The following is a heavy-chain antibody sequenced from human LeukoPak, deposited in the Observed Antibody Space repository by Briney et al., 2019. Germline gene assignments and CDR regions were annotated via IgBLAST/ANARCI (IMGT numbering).Heavy chain of an antibody. D-gene: IGHD2/OR15-2a*01. Sequence: PGGSLRLSCAASGFTFSSYSMNWVRQAPGKGLEWVSSISDSSRYIFYADSVKDRFTISRDNAKNSLYLQMNSLRAEDTAVYYCAREVYCSHTTCYYFDYWGLGTLVTVSS. V-gene: IGHV3-21*01. J-gene: IGHJ4*02. CDR2: ISDSSRYI. CDR1: GFTFSSYS. CDR3: AREVYCSHTTCYYFDY.